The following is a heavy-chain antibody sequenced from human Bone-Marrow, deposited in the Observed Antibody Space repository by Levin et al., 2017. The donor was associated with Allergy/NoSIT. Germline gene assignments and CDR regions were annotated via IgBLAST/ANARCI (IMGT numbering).Heavy chain of an antibody. CDR2: ISGGGGGI. D-gene: IGHD4-17*01. J-gene: IGHJ5*02. CDR3: AKPPTGADDL. V-gene: IGHV3-23*01. CDR1: GFTFSAYA. Sequence: GGSLRLSCAASGFTFSAYAMTWVRQARGKGLEWVSVISGGGGGIKYADSVKGRFTISRDNSENTLYLQMNSLRPEDTAVYYGAKPPTGADDLWGQGTLVTVSS.